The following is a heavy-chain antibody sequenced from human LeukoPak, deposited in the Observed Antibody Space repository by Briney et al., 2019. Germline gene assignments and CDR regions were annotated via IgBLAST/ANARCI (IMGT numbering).Heavy chain of an antibody. V-gene: IGHV1-18*01. Sequence: ASVKVSCEASGYTFTSYGISWVRQAPGQGLEWMGWISAYNGNTNYAQKLQGRVTMTTDTSTSTAYMELRSLRSDDTAVYYCARHLPYCSSTSCRPSRAWFDPWGQGTLVTVSS. CDR2: ISAYNGNT. D-gene: IGHD2-2*01. J-gene: IGHJ5*02. CDR1: GYTFTSYG. CDR3: ARHLPYCSSTSCRPSRAWFDP.